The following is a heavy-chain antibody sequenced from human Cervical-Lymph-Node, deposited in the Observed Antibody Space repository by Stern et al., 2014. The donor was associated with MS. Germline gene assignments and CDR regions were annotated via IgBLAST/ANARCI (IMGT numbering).Heavy chain of an antibody. D-gene: IGHD6-6*01. Sequence: VQLVQSGSELKKPGASVKVSCKASGYNLTTFAINWVRQAPGQGLEWMGGINTKTGNPTFAQGFTGRFVFSLDASINTAYLQIISLKAEDSAVYYCATWGAGSSPPLFYWGQGTLVTVSS. CDR1: GYNLTTFA. CDR2: INTKTGNP. CDR3: ATWGAGSSPPLFY. V-gene: IGHV7-4-1*02. J-gene: IGHJ4*02.